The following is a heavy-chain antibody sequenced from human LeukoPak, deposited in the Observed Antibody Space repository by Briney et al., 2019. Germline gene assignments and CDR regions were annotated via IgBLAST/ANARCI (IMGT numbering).Heavy chain of an antibody. Sequence: GDSLKISCKGSGYSFTSYWIGWVRQTPGKGLEWMGIIYPADSDTRYSPSFQGQVTISADKSISTAYLQWSSLKASDTAMYYCARLTTTAPYYFDNWGQGNLVTVST. CDR2: IYPADSDT. CDR1: GYSFTSYW. D-gene: IGHD1-1*01. J-gene: IGHJ4*02. CDR3: ARLTTTAPYYFDN. V-gene: IGHV5-51*01.